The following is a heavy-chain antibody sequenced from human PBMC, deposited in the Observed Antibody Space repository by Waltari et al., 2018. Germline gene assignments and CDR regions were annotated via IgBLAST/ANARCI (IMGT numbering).Heavy chain of an antibody. CDR3: ARVESGDFWSGTRDFDY. V-gene: IGHV1-18*01. CDR2: ISAYNGNT. CDR1: GYTFTSYG. Sequence: QVQLVQSGAEVKKPGASVKVSCKASGYTFTSYGISWVRQAPGQGLEWMGWISAYNGNTNYAQKLQGRVTMTTDTSTSTAYMELRSLRSDDTAVYYCARVESGDFWSGTRDFDYWGQGTLVTVSS. J-gene: IGHJ4*02. D-gene: IGHD3-3*01.